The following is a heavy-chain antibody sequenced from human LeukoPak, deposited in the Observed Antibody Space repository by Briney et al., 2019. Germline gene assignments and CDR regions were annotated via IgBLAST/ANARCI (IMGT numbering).Heavy chain of an antibody. D-gene: IGHD6-19*01. V-gene: IGHV4-34*01. J-gene: IGHJ3*02. CDR2: INHSGST. Sequence: SETLSLTCAVYGGSFSGYYWSWIRQPPGKGLEWIGEINHSGSTNYNPSLKSRVTISVDTSKNQFSLKLSSVTAADTAVYYCARERSEYIAVLGDAFDIWGQGTMVTVSS. CDR1: GGSFSGYY. CDR3: ARERSEYIAVLGDAFDI.